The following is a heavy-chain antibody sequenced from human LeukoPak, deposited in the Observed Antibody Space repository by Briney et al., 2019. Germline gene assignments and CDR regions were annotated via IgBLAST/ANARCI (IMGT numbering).Heavy chain of an antibody. D-gene: IGHD6-6*01. CDR1: ADSVSSNSAA. J-gene: IGHJ6*02. V-gene: IGHV6-1*01. CDR2: TYYRSKWYN. CDR3: TRRGPAGSSSSGMDV. Sequence: SQTLSLTCAISADSVSSNSAAWNWLRQSPSSGLEWLGRTYYRSKWYNDYAVSVKGRITINPDTSKNQFSLQLNSVTPEDTAVYYCTRRGPAGSSSSGMDVWGQGTTVTVSS.